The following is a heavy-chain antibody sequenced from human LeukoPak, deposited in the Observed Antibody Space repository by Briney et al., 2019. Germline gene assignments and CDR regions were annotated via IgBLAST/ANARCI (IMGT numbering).Heavy chain of an antibody. V-gene: IGHV4-59*01. J-gene: IGHJ4*02. CDR3: ARWVDSWIV. D-gene: IGHD2-2*03. CDR2: IYYSGST. Sequence: PSETLSLTCTVSGGSISSYYWSWIRQPPGKGLEWIGYIYYSGSTNYNPSLKSRVTISVDTSKDQFYLKLSSVTAADTAVYYCARWVDSWIVWGQGTLVTVSS. CDR1: GGSISSYY.